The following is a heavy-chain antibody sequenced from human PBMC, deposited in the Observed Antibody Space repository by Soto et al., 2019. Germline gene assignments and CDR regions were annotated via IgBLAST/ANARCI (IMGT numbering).Heavy chain of an antibody. J-gene: IGHJ4*02. Sequence: GASVKVSCKASGYTFTSYAMYWVRQAPGQRLEWMGWINAGNGNTKYSQKFQGRVTITRDTSASTAYMELSSLRSEDTAVYYCARHSKGRAPVDYWGQGTLVTVSS. CDR1: GYTFTSYA. D-gene: IGHD6-13*01. V-gene: IGHV1-3*01. CDR2: INAGNGNT. CDR3: ARHSKGRAPVDY.